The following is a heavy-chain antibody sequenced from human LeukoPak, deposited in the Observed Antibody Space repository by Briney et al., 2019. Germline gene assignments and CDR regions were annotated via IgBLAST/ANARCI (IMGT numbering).Heavy chain of an antibody. Sequence: GGSLRLSCTASGFTVSSYSMNWVHQAPGKGLEWVSSISSSSSYIYYADSVKGRFTISRDNAKNSLYLQMNSLRAEDTAVYYCARGKIVAAEFDYWGQGTLVTVSS. V-gene: IGHV3-21*01. J-gene: IGHJ4*02. CDR1: GFTVSSYS. D-gene: IGHD2-15*01. CDR3: ARGKIVAAEFDY. CDR2: ISSSSSYI.